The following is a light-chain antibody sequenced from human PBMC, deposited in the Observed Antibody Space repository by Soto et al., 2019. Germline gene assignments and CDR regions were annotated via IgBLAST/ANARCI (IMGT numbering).Light chain of an antibody. CDR3: QQYNNWPLL. CDR2: GAS. J-gene: IGKJ1*01. Sequence: EIVMTQSPATLSVSPGERATLSCRASQSVSSNLAWYQQKPGQAPRLLIYGASTSATGIPARFSGSGSGTEFTLTISSLQSEDFAVYYCQQYNNWPLLFGQGTKVEIK. CDR1: QSVSSN. V-gene: IGKV3-15*01.